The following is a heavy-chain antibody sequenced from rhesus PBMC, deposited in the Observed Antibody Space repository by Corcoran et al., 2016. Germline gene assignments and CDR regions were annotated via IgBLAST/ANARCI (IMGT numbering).Heavy chain of an antibody. CDR3: ARSYYNIWTGFSAFDF. Sequence: QVQLQESGPGLFKPLETLYRTCTVSARSLRGYYWAWIARPPRTGLVGIGYISGSSGRTYYNPSLTSRGTISTDTSKNQFSLKRSSVTAADTAVYYCARSYYNIWTGFSAFDFWGQGLRVTVSS. J-gene: IGHJ3*01. CDR1: ARSLRGYY. D-gene: IGHD3-3*01. CDR2: ISGSSGRT. V-gene: IGHV4-165*01.